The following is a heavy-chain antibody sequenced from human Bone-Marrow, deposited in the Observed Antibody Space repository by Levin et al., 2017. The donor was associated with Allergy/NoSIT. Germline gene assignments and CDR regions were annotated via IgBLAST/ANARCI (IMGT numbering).Heavy chain of an antibody. CDR1: GFTFSAYA. D-gene: IGHD6-19*01. V-gene: IGHV3-30-3*01. Sequence: LSLTCAASGFTFSAYAMHWVRQAPGKGLEWVAIISYDGINKYYANSVKGRFTISRDNSKNTLYLQMNSLRAEDTAIYYCARRNSSDRDTGAFDIWGEGTMVTVAS. CDR3: ARRNSSDRDTGAFDI. CDR2: ISYDGINK. J-gene: IGHJ3*02.